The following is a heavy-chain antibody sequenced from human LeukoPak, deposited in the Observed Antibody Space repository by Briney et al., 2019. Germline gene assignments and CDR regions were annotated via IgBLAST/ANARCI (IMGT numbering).Heavy chain of an antibody. D-gene: IGHD1-1*01. CDR1: GDSIIGCY. Sequence: SETLSLTCTVSGDSIIGCYWSWIRQPPGKGLEWIGYIHYSGSSNYNPSLQSRVTISVDTSRGHFSLKLSSATAADTAVYYCARGERLGPDFWGQGTLVTVSS. J-gene: IGHJ4*02. V-gene: IGHV4-59*01. CDR2: IHYSGSS. CDR3: ARGERLGPDF.